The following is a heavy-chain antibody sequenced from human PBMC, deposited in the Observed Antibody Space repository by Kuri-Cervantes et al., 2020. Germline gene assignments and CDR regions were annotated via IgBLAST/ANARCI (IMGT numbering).Heavy chain of an antibody. J-gene: IGHJ3*02. Sequence: GGSLRLSCAASGFTFADYAMHWVRQVPGKGLEWVSGISWNSGSIGYADSVKGRFTISRDNAKNSLYLQMISLRAEDTALYYCAKDSAGDYAVSDAFDIWGQGTMVTVSS. V-gene: IGHV3-9*01. D-gene: IGHD4-17*01. CDR3: AKDSAGDYAVSDAFDI. CDR2: ISWNSGSI. CDR1: GFTFADYA.